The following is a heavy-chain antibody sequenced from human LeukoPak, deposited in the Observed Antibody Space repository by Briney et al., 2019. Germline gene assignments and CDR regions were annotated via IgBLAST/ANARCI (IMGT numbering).Heavy chain of an antibody. D-gene: IGHD2-21*02. CDR1: GFTFSSYG. V-gene: IGHV3-30*03. J-gene: IGHJ5*02. CDR2: ISYDGSNK. Sequence: GGSLRLSCAASGFTFSSYGMHWVRQAPGKGLEWVAVISYDGSNKYYTDSVKGRFTISRDSSKNTLYLQMNSLRAEDTAVYYCAREYCGGDCYSWGQGTLVTVSS. CDR3: AREYCGGDCYS.